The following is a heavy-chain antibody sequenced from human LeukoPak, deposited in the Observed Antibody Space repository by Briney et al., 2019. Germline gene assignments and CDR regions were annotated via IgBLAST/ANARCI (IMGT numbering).Heavy chain of an antibody. V-gene: IGHV3-23*01. Sequence: GGSLRLSCAASGFTFSGSAMHWVRQAPGKGLEWVSAISGSGGSTYYADSVKGRFTISRDNSKNTLYLQMNSLRAEDTAVYYCAVVVVPAAMPDYWGQGTLVTVSS. J-gene: IGHJ4*02. CDR3: AVVVVPAAMPDY. CDR2: ISGSGGST. D-gene: IGHD2-2*01. CDR1: GFTFSGSA.